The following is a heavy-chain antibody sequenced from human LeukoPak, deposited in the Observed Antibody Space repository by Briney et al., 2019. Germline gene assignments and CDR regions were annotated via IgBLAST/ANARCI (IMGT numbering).Heavy chain of an antibody. CDR1: GYTFTSYG. J-gene: IGHJ3*02. D-gene: IGHD4-11*01. CDR3: VRIDYSNAFDI. CDR2: ISAYNGNT. Sequence: ASVKVSCKASGYTFTSYGISWVRQAPGQGLEWMGWISAYNGNTNYAQKLQGRVTMTGNTSISTAYMELSSLRSEDTAVYYCVRIDYSNAFDIWGQGTMVTVSS. V-gene: IGHV1-18*01.